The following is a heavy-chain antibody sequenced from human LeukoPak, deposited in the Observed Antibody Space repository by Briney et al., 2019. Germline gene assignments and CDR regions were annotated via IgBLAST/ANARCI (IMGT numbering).Heavy chain of an antibody. CDR2: IKQDGSEK. V-gene: IGHV3-7*01. J-gene: IGHJ4*02. CDR1: GFTFSSYS. Sequence: SGGSLRLSCAASGFTFSSYSMSWVRQAPGKGLEWVANIKQDGSEKYYVDSVKGRFTISRDNAKNSLYLQMNSLRAEDTAVYYCASHSVGVLPIATFDYWGQGTLATVSS. CDR3: ASHSVGVLPIATFDY. D-gene: IGHD2-2*01.